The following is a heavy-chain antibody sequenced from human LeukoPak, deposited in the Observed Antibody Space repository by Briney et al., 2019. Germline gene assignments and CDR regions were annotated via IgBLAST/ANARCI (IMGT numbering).Heavy chain of an antibody. Sequence: GGSLRLSCAATGFTFSNYAMSWVRQAPGKGLEWVLPISGSGSSTYYADSVKGRFTISRDNSKNTLFLQMSSLRDEVTAVYYSVNQKGHHGYNILDVWGQGTTVTVYS. D-gene: IGHD5-24*01. J-gene: IGHJ6*02. CDR3: VNQKGHHGYNILDV. CDR2: ISGSGSST. V-gene: IGHV3-23*01. CDR1: GFTFSNYA.